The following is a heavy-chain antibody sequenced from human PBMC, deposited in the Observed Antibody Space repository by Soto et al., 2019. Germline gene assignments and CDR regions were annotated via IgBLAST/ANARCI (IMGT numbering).Heavy chain of an antibody. D-gene: IGHD2-2*01. CDR1: GYSFTSYW. V-gene: IGHV5-10-1*01. Sequence: SGYSFTSYWISWVRQMPGKGLEWMGRIDPSDSYTNYSPYFQGHVTNSADKSISTAYLQWSSLKASDTAMYYCASSPRGYCSSTSCRELGNYYGMDVWGQGTTVTVSS. CDR3: ASSPRGYCSSTSCRELGNYYGMDV. CDR2: IDPSDSYT. J-gene: IGHJ6*02.